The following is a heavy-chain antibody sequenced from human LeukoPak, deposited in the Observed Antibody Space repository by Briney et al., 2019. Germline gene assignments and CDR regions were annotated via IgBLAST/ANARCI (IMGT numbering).Heavy chain of an antibody. CDR2: ISRRSRHL. CDR1: GFTFSDYS. CDR3: VRDLMGAGGTTAYFHH. Sequence: GGSLRLSCAASGFTFSDYSMNWVRQAPGKGLEWVSSISRRSRHLYYAGSVKGRFTISRDNAKNSLYLQMNSLRAEDMAVYYCVRDLMGAGGTTAYFHHWGQGTLVTVSS. D-gene: IGHD1-1*01. J-gene: IGHJ1*01. V-gene: IGHV3-21*01.